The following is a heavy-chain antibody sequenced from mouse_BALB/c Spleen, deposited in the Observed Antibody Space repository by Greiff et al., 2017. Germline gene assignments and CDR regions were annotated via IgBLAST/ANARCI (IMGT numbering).Heavy chain of an antibody. V-gene: IGHV1S81*02. D-gene: IGHD2-2*01. CDR1: GYTFTSYW. CDR3: ASLWLREDYAMDY. CDR2: INPSNGRT. Sequence: QVQLQQPGAELVKPGASVKLSCKASGYTFTSYWMHWVKQRPGQGLEWIGEINPSNGRTNYNEKFKSKATLTVDKSSSTAYMQLSSLTSEDSAVYYCASLWLREDYAMDYWGQGTSVTVSS. J-gene: IGHJ4*01.